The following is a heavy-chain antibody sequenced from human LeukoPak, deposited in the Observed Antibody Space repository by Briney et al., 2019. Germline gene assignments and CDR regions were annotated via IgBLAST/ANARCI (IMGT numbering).Heavy chain of an antibody. CDR3: ARLPPVPPPYSSVGGFGWFDP. CDR2: IYSSGTT. CDR1: GGSISTYY. Sequence: RPSETLSLTCTVSGGSISTYYWTWIRQPPGKGLEWVGYIYSSGTTNYNPCLNSRVTISLDTSKNQFSLNLRSVTAADTAVYYCARLPPVPPPYSSVGGFGWFDPWGQGTLVTVSS. J-gene: IGHJ5*02. D-gene: IGHD6-25*01. V-gene: IGHV4-59*08.